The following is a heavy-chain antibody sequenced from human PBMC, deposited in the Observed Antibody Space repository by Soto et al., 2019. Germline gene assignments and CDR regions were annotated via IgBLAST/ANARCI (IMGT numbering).Heavy chain of an antibody. Sequence: QVQLQQWGAGLLKPSETLSLTCAVYGGSFSGYYWSWIRQPPGKGLELIGEIKHSGSTNYNPSLKRRVTISVDTSQNQFSLKLSSVTAADTAVYYCARGLRHLGGYWGQGTLVTVSS. CDR2: IKHSGST. CDR1: GGSFSGYY. D-gene: IGHD3-10*01. V-gene: IGHV4-34*01. J-gene: IGHJ4*02. CDR3: ARGLRHLGGY.